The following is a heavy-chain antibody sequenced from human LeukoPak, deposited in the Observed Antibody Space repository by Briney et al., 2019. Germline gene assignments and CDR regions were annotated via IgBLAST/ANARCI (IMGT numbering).Heavy chain of an antibody. CDR3: ARDVGEMLQPGQEDY. V-gene: IGHV1-2*05. Sequence: ASVKVSCKTSGYPFSAYFIHWVRQAPGHGLEWVGRLNPNNGATNFAQNFQDRVTMTRDTSITTVYMELSRLTSDDTVVYYCARDVGEMLQPGQEDYWGQGTLVTVSS. CDR2: LNPNNGAT. J-gene: IGHJ4*02. CDR1: GYPFSAYF. D-gene: IGHD5-24*01.